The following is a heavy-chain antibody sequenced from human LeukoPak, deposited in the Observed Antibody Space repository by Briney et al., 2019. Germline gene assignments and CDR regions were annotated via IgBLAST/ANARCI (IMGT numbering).Heavy chain of an antibody. Sequence: XGYTFTSYDXXXVRQATGQGLXWMGWMNPNSGNTGYAQKFQGRVTMTRNTSISTAYMELSRLRSDDTAVYYCATIAAAVVFDYWGQGTLVTVSS. CDR1: GYTFTSYD. J-gene: IGHJ4*02. V-gene: IGHV1-8*01. D-gene: IGHD6-13*01. CDR3: ATIAAAVVFDY. CDR2: MNPNSGNT.